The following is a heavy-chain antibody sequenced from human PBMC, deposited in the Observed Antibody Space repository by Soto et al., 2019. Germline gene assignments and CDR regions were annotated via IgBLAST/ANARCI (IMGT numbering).Heavy chain of an antibody. J-gene: IGHJ2*01. CDR3: ARHRGTKAVIVVVTYWYFDR. Sequence: QLQLQESGPGLVKPSETLSLTCTVSGGSISSSSYYWGWIRQPPGKGLEWIGSIYYSGSTYYNPSLKSRVTISVDTSKNQFSLKLSSVNAADTAVYYCARHRGTKAVIVVVTYWYFDRWGRGTLVTVSS. D-gene: IGHD3-22*01. CDR2: IYYSGST. V-gene: IGHV4-39*01. CDR1: GGSISSSSYY.